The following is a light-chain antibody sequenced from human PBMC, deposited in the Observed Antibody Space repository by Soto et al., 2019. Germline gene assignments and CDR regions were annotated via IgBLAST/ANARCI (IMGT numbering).Light chain of an antibody. V-gene: IGKV1-5*01. J-gene: IGKJ5*01. Sequence: DIQMTQSPSTLSASVGDRVTTTCRASQSISSWLAWYQQKPGKAPKLLIYDASSLESGVPSRFSGSGSGTDFTLTISRLEPEDFAVYYCQQYGSSPITFGQGTRLEIK. CDR2: DAS. CDR3: QQYGSSPIT. CDR1: QSISSW.